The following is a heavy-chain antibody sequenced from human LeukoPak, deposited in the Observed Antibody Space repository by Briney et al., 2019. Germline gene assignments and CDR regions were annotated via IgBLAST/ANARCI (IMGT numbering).Heavy chain of an antibody. CDR3: AKVSGTVTTLSLYYYYYMDV. V-gene: IGHV3-30*02. D-gene: IGHD4-11*01. CDR1: GFTFSSYG. CDR2: IRYDGSNK. J-gene: IGHJ6*03. Sequence: GGSPRLSCAASGFTFSSYGMHWVRQAPGKGLEWVAFIRYDGSNKYYADSVKGRFTISRDNSKNTLYLQMNSLRAEDTAVYYCAKVSGTVTTLSLYYYYYMDVWGKGTTVTVSS.